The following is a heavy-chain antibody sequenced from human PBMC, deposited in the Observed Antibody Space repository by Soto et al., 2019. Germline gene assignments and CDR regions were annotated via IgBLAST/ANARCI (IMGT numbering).Heavy chain of an antibody. CDR1: GGSISSSSYY. CDR3: ARQRGEGAFDI. Sequence: QLQLQESGPGLVKPSETLSLTCTVSGGSISSSSYYWGWIRQPPGKGLEWIGSIYYRGSTYYNPSLKSRVTISVDTSKNQCSLQLSSVTAADTAVYYCARQRGEGAFDIWGQGTMVTVSS. CDR2: IYYRGST. J-gene: IGHJ3*02. D-gene: IGHD3-10*01. V-gene: IGHV4-39*01.